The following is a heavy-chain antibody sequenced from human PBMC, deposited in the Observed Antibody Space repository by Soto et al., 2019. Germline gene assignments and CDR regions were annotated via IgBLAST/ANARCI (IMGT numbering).Heavy chain of an antibody. CDR1: GFTFSSYG. Sequence: QVQLVESGGGVVQPGRSLRVSCAASGFTFSSYGMHWVRQAPGKGLEWVAVIWYDGSNKDYADSVKGRFTISRDNSKNMLYLQINSLRAEDTAVYYCAREYSSGWYYFEYWGQGTLVTVSS. CDR3: AREYSSGWYYFEY. V-gene: IGHV3-33*01. J-gene: IGHJ4*02. CDR2: IWYDGSNK. D-gene: IGHD6-19*01.